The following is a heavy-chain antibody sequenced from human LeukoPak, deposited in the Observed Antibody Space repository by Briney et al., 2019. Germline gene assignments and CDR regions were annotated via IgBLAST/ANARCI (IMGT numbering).Heavy chain of an antibody. CDR3: ARERPDSRNPDS. J-gene: IGHJ4*02. CDR2: TYSGDTT. V-gene: IGHV3-66*01. D-gene: IGHD1-14*01. CDR1: GFIVRSNH. Sequence: PGGSLRLSCAAFGFIVRSNHINWVRQAPGKGLEWVSITYSGDTTYYADSVKGGLIISRDDSKNTLSLQMNYLRVEDTAVYYCARERPDSRNPDSWGRGALVTVSS.